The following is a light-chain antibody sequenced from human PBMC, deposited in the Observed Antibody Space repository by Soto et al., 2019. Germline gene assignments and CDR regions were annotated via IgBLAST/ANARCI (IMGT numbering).Light chain of an antibody. CDR2: EDN. Sequence: NFMLTQPHSVSESPGKTVTISCTRSSGSIASNYVQWYQQRPVSAPTTVIYEDNQRPSGVPDRFSGSIDSSSNSASLTISGLKTEEEADYYCQSYDSSNVVFGGGTKVTVL. V-gene: IGLV6-57*04. CDR1: SGSIASNY. J-gene: IGLJ2*01. CDR3: QSYDSSNVV.